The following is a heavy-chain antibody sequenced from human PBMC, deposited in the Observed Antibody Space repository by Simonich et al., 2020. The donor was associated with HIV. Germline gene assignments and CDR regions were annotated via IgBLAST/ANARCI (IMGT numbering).Heavy chain of an antibody. CDR3: ARSPSQYSSSWPYLGF. D-gene: IGHD6-13*01. J-gene: IGHJ4*02. CDR1: GYTFTGSY. CDR2: NNPDSGGT. Sequence: QVQLVQSGAEVKKPGASVKVSCKASGYTFTGSYIPWGRQAPGQGLEGRGRNNPDSGGTSYAQKFQGRVTMTRDTSISTAYMELSRLRSDDTAVYYCARSPSQYSSSWPYLGFWGQGTLVTVSS. V-gene: IGHV1-2*06.